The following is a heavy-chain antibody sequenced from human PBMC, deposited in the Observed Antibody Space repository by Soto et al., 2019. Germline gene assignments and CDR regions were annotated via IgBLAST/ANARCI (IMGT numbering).Heavy chain of an antibody. Sequence: QVRLVESGGGVVQPGRSLRLSCAASGFTFSSYGMHWVRQAPGKGLEWVAVIWYDGSNKYYADSVKGRFTISRDNSKNTLYLQMNSLRAEDTAVYYCARDQEYSSSSLDYWGQGTLVTVSS. CDR3: ARDQEYSSSSLDY. CDR1: GFTFSSYG. D-gene: IGHD6-13*01. J-gene: IGHJ4*02. V-gene: IGHV3-33*01. CDR2: IWYDGSNK.